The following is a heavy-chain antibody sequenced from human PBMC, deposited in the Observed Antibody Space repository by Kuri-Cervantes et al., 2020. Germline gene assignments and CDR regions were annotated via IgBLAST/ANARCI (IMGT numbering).Heavy chain of an antibody. CDR3: ARPQEYGDYGAFDI. J-gene: IGHJ3*02. CDR2: IYPGDSDT. Sequence: GGSLRLSCKGSGYSFNSYWIGWVRQRPGKGLEWMGIIYPGDSDTKYSPSFQGQVTISADKSISTAYLQWSSLKASDTAMYYCARPQEYGDYGAFDIWGQGTMVTVSS. CDR1: GYSFNSYW. V-gene: IGHV5-51*01. D-gene: IGHD4-17*01.